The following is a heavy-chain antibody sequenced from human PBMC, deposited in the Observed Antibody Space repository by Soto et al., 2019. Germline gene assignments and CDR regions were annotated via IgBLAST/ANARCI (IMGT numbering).Heavy chain of an antibody. V-gene: IGHV4-31*03. Sequence: PSETLSLTCTVSGGSISSGGYYWSWIRQHPGKGLEWIGYIYYSGSTYYNPSLKSRVTISVDTSKNQFSLKLSSVTAADTAVYYCARDLGYCSSTSCYGSSGMDVWGQGTTVTVSS. CDR1: GGSISSGGYY. CDR2: IYYSGST. J-gene: IGHJ6*02. CDR3: ARDLGYCSSTSCYGSSGMDV. D-gene: IGHD2-2*03.